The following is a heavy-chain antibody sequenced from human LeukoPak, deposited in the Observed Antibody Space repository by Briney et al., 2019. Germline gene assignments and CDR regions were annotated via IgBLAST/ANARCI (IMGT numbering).Heavy chain of an antibody. D-gene: IGHD3-10*01. Sequence: PGGSLRLSCAASGFTFSSYNMNWVRQAPGKGLEWVSSISSSSSYIYYADSVKGRFTISRDKAKNSLYLQMNSLRAEDTAVYYCARDRAYYYGMDVWGQGTTVTVSS. CDR2: ISSSSSYI. V-gene: IGHV3-21*01. CDR3: ARDRAYYYGMDV. CDR1: GFTFSSYN. J-gene: IGHJ6*02.